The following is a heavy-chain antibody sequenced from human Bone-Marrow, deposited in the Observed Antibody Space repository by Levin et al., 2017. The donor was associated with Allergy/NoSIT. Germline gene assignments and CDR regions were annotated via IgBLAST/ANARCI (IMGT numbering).Heavy chain of an antibody. CDR3: ARDRGENWFDP. J-gene: IGHJ5*02. Sequence: PGESLKISCKASGSTFSGYYIHWVRQAPGHGLEWMGRITPNTGGTNSAQKFRGRVTMTRDTSISTVYIELRNLRSDDTAVYYCARDRGENWFDPWGQGTLVTVAS. CDR1: GSTFSGYY. V-gene: IGHV1-2*06. D-gene: IGHD3-10*01. CDR2: ITPNTGGT.